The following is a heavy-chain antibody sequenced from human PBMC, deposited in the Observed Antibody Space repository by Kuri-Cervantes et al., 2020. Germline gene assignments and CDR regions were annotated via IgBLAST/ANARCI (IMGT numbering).Heavy chain of an antibody. Sequence: GSLRLSCAVSGGSISSSNWWSWVRQPPGKGLEWIGEIYHSGSTNYNPSLKSRVTISVDKSKNQFSLKLSSVTAADTAVYYCARDREVVVPAATGGYYYYYMDVWGKGTTVTVSS. D-gene: IGHD2-2*01. J-gene: IGHJ6*03. CDR1: GGSISSSNW. V-gene: IGHV4-4*02. CDR3: ARDREVVVPAATGGYYYYYMDV. CDR2: IYHSGST.